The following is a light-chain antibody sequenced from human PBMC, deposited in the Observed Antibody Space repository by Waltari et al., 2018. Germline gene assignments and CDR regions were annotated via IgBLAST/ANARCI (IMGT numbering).Light chain of an antibody. Sequence: QSALTQPASVSGSPGQLITISCTGTSSDIGGYHYVSWYQQVPGKAPKLMIYDVSNRPSGVSSRFSGSKSGNTASLTISGLQAEDDADYFCSSYMDSSTLELFGGGTSLTVL. CDR1: SSDIGGYHY. V-gene: IGLV2-14*03. CDR2: DVS. CDR3: SSYMDSSTLEL. J-gene: IGLJ2*01.